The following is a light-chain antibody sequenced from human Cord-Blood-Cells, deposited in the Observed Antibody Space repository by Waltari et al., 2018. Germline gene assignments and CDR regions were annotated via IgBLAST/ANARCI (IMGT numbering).Light chain of an antibody. J-gene: IGKJ2*01. V-gene: IGKV1-39*01. Sequence: IQMTQSPSSLSASVGDILTITCRASQSISSYLNWYQQKPGKDPKLLIYAASSLQSGVPSRFSGSGSGTEFTLTISSLQPEDFATYYCQQSYSTPYTFGQGTKLEIK. CDR2: AAS. CDR3: QQSYSTPYT. CDR1: QSISSY.